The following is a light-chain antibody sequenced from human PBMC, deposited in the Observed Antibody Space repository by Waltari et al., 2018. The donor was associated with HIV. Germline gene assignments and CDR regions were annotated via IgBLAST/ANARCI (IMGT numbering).Light chain of an antibody. CDR2: DVD. Sequence: QSALTQHASVSGAPGQSLTISCTGTSSDVSTASFVSWYHTHPAKAPQLVIYDVDNRPSGVSRRCSGSKAGDTASLTISSIQADDEADYYCSSYTTTNTVVFGGGTKFTVL. CDR1: SSDVSTASF. J-gene: IGLJ2*01. CDR3: SSYTTTNTVV. V-gene: IGLV2-14*03.